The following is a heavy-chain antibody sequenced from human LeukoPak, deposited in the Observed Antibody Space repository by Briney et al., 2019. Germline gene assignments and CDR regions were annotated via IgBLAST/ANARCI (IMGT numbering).Heavy chain of an antibody. CDR3: ASSSPGPDPYYYYYMDV. Sequence: ASVKVSCKASGYTFTSYYMHWVRQAPGQGLEWMGWINPNSGGTNYAQKFQGRVTMTRDTSISTAYMELSRLRSDDTAVYYCASSSPGPDPYYYYYMDVWGKGTTVTTSS. CDR1: GYTFTSYY. CDR2: INPNSGGT. J-gene: IGHJ6*03. V-gene: IGHV1-2*02.